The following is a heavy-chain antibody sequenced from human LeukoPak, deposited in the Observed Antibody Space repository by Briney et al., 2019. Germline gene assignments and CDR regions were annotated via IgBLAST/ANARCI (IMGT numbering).Heavy chain of an antibody. Sequence: SETLSLTCAVYGGSFSGYYWSWIRQPPGKGLEWIGSIYYSGSTYYNPSLKSRVTISVDTSKNQFSLKLSSVTAADTAVYYCARQPYYYDSSGYALDYWGQGTLVTVSS. CDR3: ARQPYYYDSSGYALDY. V-gene: IGHV4-34*01. CDR2: IYYSGST. J-gene: IGHJ4*02. D-gene: IGHD3-22*01. CDR1: GGSFSGYY.